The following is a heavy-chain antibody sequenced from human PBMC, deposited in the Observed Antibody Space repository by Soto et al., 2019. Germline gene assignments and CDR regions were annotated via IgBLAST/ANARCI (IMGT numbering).Heavy chain of an antibody. CDR3: ARGRQNYGSEFHY. CDR2: IYYSGST. J-gene: IGHJ4*02. CDR1: GGSVSPDY. V-gene: IGHV4-59*02. D-gene: IGHD4-17*01. Sequence: SETLSLTCTVSGGSVSPDYWDWIRQPPGKGLEWIGYIYYSGSTNYNPSLKSRVTISIDTSKNQFSLKLSSVTAADTAVYYCARGRQNYGSEFHYWGKGTLVTVSS.